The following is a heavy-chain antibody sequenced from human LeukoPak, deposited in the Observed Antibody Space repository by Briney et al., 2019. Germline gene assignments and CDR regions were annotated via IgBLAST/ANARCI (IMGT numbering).Heavy chain of an antibody. V-gene: IGHV3-30*04. J-gene: IGHJ3*02. D-gene: IGHD3-3*01. CDR1: GFAFSSYA. CDR2: ISYDGSNK. Sequence: GGSLRLSCAASGFAFSSYAMHWVRQAPGKGLEWVAVISYDGSNKYYADSVKGRFTISRDNSKNTLYLQMNSLRAEDTAVYYCARVRYYDFWSGYRDAFDIWGQGTMVTVSS. CDR3: ARVRYYDFWSGYRDAFDI.